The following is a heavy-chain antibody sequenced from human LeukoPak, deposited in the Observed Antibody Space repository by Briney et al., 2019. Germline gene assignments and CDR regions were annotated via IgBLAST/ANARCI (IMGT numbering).Heavy chain of an antibody. D-gene: IGHD5-24*01. CDR1: GYTFIGYY. V-gene: IGHV1-2*06. CDR2: INPNSGGT. Sequence: ASVKVSCKAAGYTFIGYYMHWVRQAPGQGLEWMGRINPNSGGTNYAQKFQGRVTMTRDTSISPAYMELSRLRSDDTAVYYCARGWLQWIDYWGQGTLVTVSS. J-gene: IGHJ4*02. CDR3: ARGWLQWIDY.